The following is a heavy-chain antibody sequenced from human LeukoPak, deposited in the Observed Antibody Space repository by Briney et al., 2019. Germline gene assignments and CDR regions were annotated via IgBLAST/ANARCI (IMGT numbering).Heavy chain of an antibody. CDR3: AKDHEGGFGY. CDR1: GFTFSSYG. Sequence: GGSLRLSCAASGFTFSSYGMHWVRQAPGKGLEWVAVISYDGSNKYYADSVKGRFTISRDNSENTVYLQMNSLRPEDTGIYYCAKDHEGGFGYWGQGTLVTVSS. V-gene: IGHV3-30*18. CDR2: ISYDGSNK. J-gene: IGHJ4*02. D-gene: IGHD5-12*01.